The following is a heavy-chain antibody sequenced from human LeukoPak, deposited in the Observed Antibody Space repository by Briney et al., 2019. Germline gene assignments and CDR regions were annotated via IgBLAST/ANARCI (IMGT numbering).Heavy chain of an antibody. V-gene: IGHV3-23*01. CDR3: AKQALYCSSTSCYIFRT. CDR1: GFTFSSYA. D-gene: IGHD2-2*02. J-gene: IGHJ4*02. Sequence: GGYLRLSCAASGFTFSSYAMSWVRQAPGKGLEWVSAISGSGGSTDYADSVKGRFTISRDNSKNTLYLQMNSLRAEDTAVYYCAKQALYCSSTSCYIFRTWGQGTLVTVSS. CDR2: ISGSGGST.